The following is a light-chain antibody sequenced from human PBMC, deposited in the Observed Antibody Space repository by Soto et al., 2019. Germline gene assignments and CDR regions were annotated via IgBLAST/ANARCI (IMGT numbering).Light chain of an antibody. CDR2: DAS. CDR3: QQYDNLPLT. Sequence: DFRMTQSPSSLSASLGDRVTITCQASQDISNYLNWYQQKPGKAPKLLIYDASNLETGVPSRFSGSGSGTDFTFTISSLQPEDIATYYCQQYDNLPLTFGGGTKVEIK. J-gene: IGKJ4*01. V-gene: IGKV1-33*01. CDR1: QDISNY.